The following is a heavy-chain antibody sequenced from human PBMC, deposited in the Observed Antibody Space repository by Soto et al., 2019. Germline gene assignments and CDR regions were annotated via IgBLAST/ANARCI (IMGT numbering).Heavy chain of an antibody. CDR3: ARDPGSRGNYYFDF. CDR1: GFTFTTYS. V-gene: IGHV3-21*01. D-gene: IGHD6-13*01. CDR2: ISSSSTYI. J-gene: IGHJ4*02. Sequence: GGSLRLSCATSGFTFTTYSLSWVRQVPGKGLEWVSSISSSSTYIYYSDSVRGRFTISRDNAKNSLYLQMNSLRAEDTAVYYCARDPGSRGNYYFDFWGQGTLVTVSS.